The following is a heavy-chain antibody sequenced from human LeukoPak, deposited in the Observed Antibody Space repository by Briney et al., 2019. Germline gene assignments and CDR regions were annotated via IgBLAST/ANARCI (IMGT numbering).Heavy chain of an antibody. CDR2: ISAYNGNT. D-gene: IGHD3-22*01. V-gene: IGHV1-18*01. CDR3: ARKYYDSSGYHYYYYYYMDV. Sequence: GASVKVSCKASGYTFTSYGISWVRQAPGQGLEWMGWISAYNGNTNYAQKFQGRVAMTRNTSISTAYMELSSLRSEDTAVYYCARKYYDSSGYHYYYYYYMDVWGKGTTVTISS. CDR1: GYTFTSYG. J-gene: IGHJ6*03.